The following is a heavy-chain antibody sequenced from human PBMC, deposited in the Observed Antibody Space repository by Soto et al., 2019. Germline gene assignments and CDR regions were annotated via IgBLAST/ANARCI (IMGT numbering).Heavy chain of an antibody. CDR3: ERGAVRWEYDY. J-gene: IGHJ4*02. D-gene: IGHD1-26*01. Sequence: EVQLVESGGGLVQPGGSLRLSCAASGFTFSSYWMSWVRQAPGKGLEWVANIKQDGSEKYYVDSVKGRVTISRDNAKNSLYLQMNSLRAEETAVYYCERGAVRWEYDYWGQGTLFTVSS. CDR2: IKQDGSEK. CDR1: GFTFSSYW. V-gene: IGHV3-7*04.